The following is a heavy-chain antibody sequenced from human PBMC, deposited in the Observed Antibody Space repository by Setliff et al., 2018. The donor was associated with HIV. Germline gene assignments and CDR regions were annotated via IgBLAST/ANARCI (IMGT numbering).Heavy chain of an antibody. D-gene: IGHD2-21*01. CDR3: ARHDCGGDCQWDY. J-gene: IGHJ4*02. Sequence: KPSETLSLTCAVYGGSFSGYYWSWILQPPGKGLVWIGEINHRGSTNYNPSLKSRVTVSVDTSKNQLSLKLGSVTAADTAVYYCARHDCGGDCQWDYWGQGTLVTVSS. V-gene: IGHV4-34*01. CDR2: INHRGST. CDR1: GGSFSGYY.